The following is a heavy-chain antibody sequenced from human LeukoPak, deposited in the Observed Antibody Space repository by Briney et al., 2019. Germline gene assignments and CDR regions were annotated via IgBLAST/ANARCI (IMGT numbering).Heavy chain of an antibody. CDR1: GFTFSSYS. V-gene: IGHV3-21*01. D-gene: IGHD5-18*01. Sequence: SGGSLRLSCAASGFTFSSYSMNWVRQTPGKGLEWVSSISSTGTYIYYADSVKGRFTISRDNAKNSLYLQMNSLRAEDTAVYYCAGEPTAMILWGQGTLVTVSS. CDR3: AGEPTAMIL. J-gene: IGHJ4*02. CDR2: ISSTGTYI.